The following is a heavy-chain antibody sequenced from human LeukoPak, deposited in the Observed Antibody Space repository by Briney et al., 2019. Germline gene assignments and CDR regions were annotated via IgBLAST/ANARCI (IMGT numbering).Heavy chain of an antibody. CDR3: ARSYYYDYRQIDY. V-gene: IGHV4-39*01. CDR1: GDSISTSSYY. D-gene: IGHD3-22*01. J-gene: IGHJ4*02. Sequence: PSETLSLTCTVSGDSISTSSYYWGWIRQPPGKGLEWLGSIYYSGSTYYNPSLKSRVTISVDTSKNQFSLNLYSVTAADTAVFYCARSYYYDYRQIDYWGQGTLVTVSS. CDR2: IYYSGST.